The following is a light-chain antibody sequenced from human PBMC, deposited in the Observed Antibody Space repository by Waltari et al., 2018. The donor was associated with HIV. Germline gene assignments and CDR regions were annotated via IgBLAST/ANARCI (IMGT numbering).Light chain of an antibody. V-gene: IGLV1-40*01. CDR2: GNS. Sequence: QSLLTQPPSVSGAPGQRVTISCTGSSSNIGAGYDVHWYQQLPGTAPKLLLYGNSNRPSGVPDRFSGSKSDTSASLAITGLRAEDEADYYCQSYDSSLSGDVVFGGGTSLTVL. CDR3: QSYDSSLSGDVV. CDR1: SSNIGAGYD. J-gene: IGLJ2*01.